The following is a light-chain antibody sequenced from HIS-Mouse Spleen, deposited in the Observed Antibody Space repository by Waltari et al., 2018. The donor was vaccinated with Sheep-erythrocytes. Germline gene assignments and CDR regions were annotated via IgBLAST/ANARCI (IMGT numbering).Light chain of an antibody. CDR3: SSYTSSSTLV. J-gene: IGLJ1*01. CDR1: SSYVGGYNY. CDR2: DVS. Sequence: QSALTQPASVSGSPGQSITISCTGTSSYVGGYNYVSWYQPHPGKAPKLMIYDVSNGPSGVSNRCSGSKSGNTASLTISGLQAEDEADYYCSSYTSSSTLVFGTGTKVTVL. V-gene: IGLV2-14*03.